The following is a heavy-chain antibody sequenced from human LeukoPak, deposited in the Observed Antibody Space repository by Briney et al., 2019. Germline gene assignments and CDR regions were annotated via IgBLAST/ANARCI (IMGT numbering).Heavy chain of an antibody. V-gene: IGHV4-39*07. CDR3: ARGRGGFDY. D-gene: IGHD3-10*01. J-gene: IGHJ4*02. Sequence: SETLSLTCTVSGGSISNNNYHWGWVRQPPGKGLEWIGSIYYSGTTYYNPSLKSRVTISVDTSKNQFSLKLSSVTAADTAVYYCARGRGGFDYWGQGTLVTVSS. CDR2: IYYSGTT. CDR1: GGSISNNNYH.